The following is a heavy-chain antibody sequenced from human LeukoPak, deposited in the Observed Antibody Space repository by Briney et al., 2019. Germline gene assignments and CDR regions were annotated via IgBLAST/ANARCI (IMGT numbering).Heavy chain of an antibody. Sequence: SETLSLTCAVYGGSFSGYYWSWIRQPPGKGLEWIGEINHSGSTNYNPSLKSRVTISVDTSKNQFSLKLSSVTAADTAVYYCATHRGTAAAGPFHYWGQGTLVTVSS. V-gene: IGHV4-34*01. CDR2: INHSGST. J-gene: IGHJ4*02. CDR1: GGSFSGYY. D-gene: IGHD6-13*01. CDR3: ATHRGTAAAGPFHY.